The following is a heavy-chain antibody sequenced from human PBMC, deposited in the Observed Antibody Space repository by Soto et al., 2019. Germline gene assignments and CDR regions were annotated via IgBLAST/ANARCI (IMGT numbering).Heavy chain of an antibody. V-gene: IGHV1-18*01. CDR1: GYTFTSYG. CDR2: ISAYNGNT. CDR3: VSSVGVPAAIYAFDI. D-gene: IGHD2-2*01. J-gene: IGHJ3*02. Sequence: ASVKVSCKASGYTFTSYGISWVRQAPGQGLEWMGWISAYNGNTNYAQKLQGRVTMTTDTSTSTAYMELRSLRSDDTAVYYCVSSVGVPAAIYAFDIWGQGTVVTVSS.